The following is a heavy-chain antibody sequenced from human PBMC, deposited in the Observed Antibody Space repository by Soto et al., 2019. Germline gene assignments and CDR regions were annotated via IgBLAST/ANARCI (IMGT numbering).Heavy chain of an antibody. J-gene: IGHJ6*02. Sequence: QVQLVESGGGVVQPGRSLRLSCAASGFTFSSYGMHWVRQAPGKGLEWVAVISYDGSNKYYADSVKGRFTISRDNSKNTLYLQMNSLRAEDTAVYYCAKDEAIFGVVIYYYYGMDVWGQWTTVTVSS. D-gene: IGHD3-3*01. CDR1: GFTFSSYG. CDR2: ISYDGSNK. V-gene: IGHV3-30*18. CDR3: AKDEAIFGVVIYYYYGMDV.